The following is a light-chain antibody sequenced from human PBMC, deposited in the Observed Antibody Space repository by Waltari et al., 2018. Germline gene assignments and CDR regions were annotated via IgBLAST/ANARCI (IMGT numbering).Light chain of an antibody. Sequence: AIQLTQSPSSLSASVGDIVTLACRASQDINSDLAWYQQKPGKAPKLLIYYASRLQSGVPSRFSGSGSGTDFTLTISSLQPEDFATYHCQHFKTYPITFGQGTRLEIK. V-gene: IGKV1-13*02. CDR1: QDINSD. CDR3: QHFKTYPIT. CDR2: YAS. J-gene: IGKJ5*01.